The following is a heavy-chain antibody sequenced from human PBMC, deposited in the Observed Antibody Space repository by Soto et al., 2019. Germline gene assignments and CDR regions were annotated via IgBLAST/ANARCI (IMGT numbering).Heavy chain of an antibody. Sequence: QVQLVQSGAEVKEPGSSVKVSCKAFGGTFSSYAICWVRQAPGQGLEWMGGIIPMFDSTNYAQKFQGRVTNTADESTSTAFMELSSLRSEDTAVYYCARRVVVTSVRDIAYYYYGLDVWGQGTTVTVSS. CDR3: ARRVVVTSVRDIAYYYYGLDV. CDR1: GGTFSSYA. J-gene: IGHJ6*02. CDR2: IIPMFDST. V-gene: IGHV1-69*01. D-gene: IGHD2-21*02.